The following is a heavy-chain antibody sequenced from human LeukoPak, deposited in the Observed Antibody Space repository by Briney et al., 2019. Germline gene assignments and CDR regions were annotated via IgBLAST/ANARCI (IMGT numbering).Heavy chain of an antibody. CDR2: IGGRDGGT. CDR1: GFIFSNYA. V-gene: IGHV3-23*01. CDR3: AKWGDYDILTGYYDSDY. J-gene: IGHJ4*02. Sequence: GASLRLSCAASGFIFSNYAMSWVRQAPGKGLVWVSAIGGRDGGTYYADSVKGRFTVSRDDPKNTLYLQMNTLRAEDTAVYYCAKWGDYDILTGYYDSDYWGQGTLVTVSS. D-gene: IGHD3-9*01.